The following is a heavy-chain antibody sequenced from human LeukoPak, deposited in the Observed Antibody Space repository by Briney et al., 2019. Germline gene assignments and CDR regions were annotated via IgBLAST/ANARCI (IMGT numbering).Heavy chain of an antibody. CDR2: INPNSGGT. CDR1: GYTFTGYY. D-gene: IGHD3-3*01. V-gene: IGHV1-2*06. CDR3: ARDSQYYDFWSGNWFDP. J-gene: IGHJ5*02. Sequence: GASVKVSCKASGYTFTGYYMHWVRQAPGQGLEWMGRINPNSGGTNYAQKFQGRVTMTRDTSISTAYMELSRLRSDDTAVYYCARDSQYYDFWSGNWFDPWGQGTLVTVSS.